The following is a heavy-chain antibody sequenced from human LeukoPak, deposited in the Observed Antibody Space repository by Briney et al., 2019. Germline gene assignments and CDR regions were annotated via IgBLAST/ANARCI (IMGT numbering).Heavy chain of an antibody. D-gene: IGHD3-9*01. CDR2: IYHTGRT. CDR3: ASTHAGRYYSTFDF. J-gene: IGHJ4*02. V-gene: IGHV4-39*01. CDR1: GDSVSSLSSY. Sequence: PSETLSLTCTVSGDSVSSLSSYWGWIRQPPGKGLEWIGTIYHTGRTYNDPSLRSRVTISIDTSKNQFSLNLKSVTAADTAVYFCASTHAGRYYSTFDFWGRGVLVTVSS.